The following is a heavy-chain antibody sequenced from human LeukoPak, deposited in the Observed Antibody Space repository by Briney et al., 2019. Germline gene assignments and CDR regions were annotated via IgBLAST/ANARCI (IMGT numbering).Heavy chain of an antibody. CDR1: GGTFSSYA. J-gene: IGHJ6*03. CDR2: IIPIFGTA. Sequence: SVKVSCKASGGTFSSYAISWVRQAPGQGLEWMGGIIPIFGTANYAQKFQGRVTITTDESTSTAYMELSSLRSEDTAVYYCARVTTLGQYYYYYYMDVWGKGTTVTVSS. V-gene: IGHV1-69*05. CDR3: ARVTTLGQYYYYYYMDV. D-gene: IGHD1-14*01.